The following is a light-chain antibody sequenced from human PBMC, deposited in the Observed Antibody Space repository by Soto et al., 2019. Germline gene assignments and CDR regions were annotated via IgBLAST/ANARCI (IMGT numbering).Light chain of an antibody. V-gene: IGKV1-6*01. CDR2: AAS. CDR1: QAIRTA. CDR3: LLDFRYFWA. Sequence: AIHLTQSPSSMSEHLGDRVPITCRASQAIRTALGWYQQKPGKVPKLLIYAASTLQSGVPSRFSGSGSGTDFTLTISSLQPEDFATYYCLLDFRYFWAFGQGTKVDIK. J-gene: IGKJ1*01.